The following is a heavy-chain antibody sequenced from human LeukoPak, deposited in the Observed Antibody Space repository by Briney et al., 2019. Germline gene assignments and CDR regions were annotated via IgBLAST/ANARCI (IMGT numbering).Heavy chain of an antibody. Sequence: GASVKVSCKASGYTFTGYYMHWVRQAPGQGLEWMGWINPNSGGTNYAQKFQGRVTMTRDTSISTAYMELSRLRSDDTAVYYCARQGGYDFAGYLFDYWGQGTLVTVSS. CDR3: ARQGGYDFAGYLFDY. CDR1: GYTFTGYY. CDR2: INPNSGGT. J-gene: IGHJ4*02. D-gene: IGHD5-12*01. V-gene: IGHV1-2*02.